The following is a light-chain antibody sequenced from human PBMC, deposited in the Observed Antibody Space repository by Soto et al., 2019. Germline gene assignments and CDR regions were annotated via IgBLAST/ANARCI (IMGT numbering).Light chain of an antibody. CDR2: AAS. CDR1: QGINSY. J-gene: IGKJ3*01. CDR3: QQANSLPVT. Sequence: IQLTQSPSSLSASVGDRVTITCRASQGINSYLAWYQQKPGKAPSLLIHAASSLQSGVPSRFSGSGYGTDFTLTISSLQPEDFATYFCQQANSLPVTFGPGTKVDIK. V-gene: IGKV1-12*01.